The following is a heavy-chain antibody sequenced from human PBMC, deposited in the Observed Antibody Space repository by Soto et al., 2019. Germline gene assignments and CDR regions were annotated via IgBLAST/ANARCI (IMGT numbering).Heavy chain of an antibody. CDR2: ISAYNGNT. V-gene: IGHV1-18*01. J-gene: IGHJ4*02. CDR1: GDTITSYG. Sequence: ASVKASCKSSGDTITSYGISWVRQAPGQGLEWMGWISAYNGNTKYAQKLQGRVTMTTDTSTSTAYMELRSLRSDDTAVYYCAREPNYFDYWGQGTLVTVSS. CDR3: AREPNYFDY.